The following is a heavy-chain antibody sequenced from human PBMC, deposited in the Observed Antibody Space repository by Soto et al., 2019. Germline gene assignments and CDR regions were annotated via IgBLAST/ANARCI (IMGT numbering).Heavy chain of an antibody. Sequence: EVQLLESGGGLVQPGGSLRLSCAASGFTFSSYAMSWVRQAPGKGLEWVSGISAGGGNTYYADSVKGRFTISRDNSKNTLYLQMNNLRADDTGVYYCVDGGEWSFNFEYWGQGALVTVFS. J-gene: IGHJ4*02. CDR1: GFTFSSYA. V-gene: IGHV3-23*01. D-gene: IGHD3-3*01. CDR3: VDGGEWSFNFEY. CDR2: ISAGGGNT.